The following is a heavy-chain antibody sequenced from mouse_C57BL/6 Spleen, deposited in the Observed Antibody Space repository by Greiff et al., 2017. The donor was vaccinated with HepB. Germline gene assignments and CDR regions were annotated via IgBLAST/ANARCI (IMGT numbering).Heavy chain of an antibody. CDR2: IYPRSGNT. V-gene: IGHV1-81*01. J-gene: IGHJ1*03. CDR1: GYTFTSYG. Sequence: QVQLQQSGAELARPGASVKLSCKASGYTFTSYGISWVKQRTGQGLEWIGEIYPRSGNTYYNEKFKGKATLTADKSSSTAYMALRSLTSEDSAVYFCARDYGSVSYWYFDVWGTGTTVTGSS. CDR3: ARDYGSVSYWYFDV. D-gene: IGHD1-1*01.